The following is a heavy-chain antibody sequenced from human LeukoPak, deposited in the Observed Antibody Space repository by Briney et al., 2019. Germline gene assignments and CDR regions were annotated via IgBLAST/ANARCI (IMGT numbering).Heavy chain of an antibody. CDR3: ASRGSSWYWVDY. CDR2: ISSSSSTI. Sequence: PGGSLRLSCAASGFTFSSYSMNWVRQAPGKGLEWVSYISSSSSTIDYADSVKGRFTISRDNAKNSLYLQMNSLRAEDTAVYYCASRGSSWYWVDYWGQGTLVTVS. V-gene: IGHV3-48*01. CDR1: GFTFSSYS. J-gene: IGHJ4*02. D-gene: IGHD6-13*01.